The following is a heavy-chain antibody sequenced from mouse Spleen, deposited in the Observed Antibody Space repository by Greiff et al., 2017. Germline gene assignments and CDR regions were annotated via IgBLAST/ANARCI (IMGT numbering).Heavy chain of an antibody. Sequence: QVQLKQSGAELARPGASVKLSCKASGYTFTSYGISWVKQRTGQGLEWIGEIYPRSGNTYYNEKFKGKATLTADKSSSTAYMELRSLTSEDSAVYFCARRFYYGNFFDYWGQGTTLTVSS. J-gene: IGHJ2*01. CDR2: IYPRSGNT. D-gene: IGHD2-1*01. CDR1: GYTFTSYG. V-gene: IGHV1-81*01. CDR3: ARRFYYGNFFDY.